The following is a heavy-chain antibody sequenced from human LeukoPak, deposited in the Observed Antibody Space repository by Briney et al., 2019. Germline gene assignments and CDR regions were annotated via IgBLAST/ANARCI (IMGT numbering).Heavy chain of an antibody. CDR1: GNTFTNHY. D-gene: IGHD5-18*01. Sequence: ASVKVSCKASGNTFTNHYMHWVRQAPGQGLEWMGIINPSGVSTSYAQKFQGRVTMTRDTSTSTGYLELSSLRSEDTAVYYCASTGMGGYSYDDAFDIWGQGTMVTVSS. V-gene: IGHV1-46*01. CDR3: ASTGMGGYSYDDAFDI. CDR2: INPSGVST. J-gene: IGHJ3*02.